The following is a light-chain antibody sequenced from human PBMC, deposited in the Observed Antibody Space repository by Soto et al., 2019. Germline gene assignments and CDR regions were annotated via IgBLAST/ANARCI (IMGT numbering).Light chain of an antibody. V-gene: IGKV1-9*01. J-gene: IGKJ1*01. CDR1: QGISSY. CDR2: DAS. CDR3: QQSYDMPWT. Sequence: DIQLTQSPSFLSASVGDRVTITCRASQGISSYLAWYQQKPGTSPKLLIYDASTLQSGVPSSFSGSGSETEFTLTISSLQPEDFAAYYCQQSYDMPWTFGQGTKVEIK.